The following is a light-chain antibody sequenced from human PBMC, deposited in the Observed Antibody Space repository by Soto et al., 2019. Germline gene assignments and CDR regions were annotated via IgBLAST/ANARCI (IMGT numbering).Light chain of an antibody. CDR1: QSLSNNF. CDR2: GAS. CDR3: QQRSNWPRAT. V-gene: IGKV3D-20*02. Sequence: DIVLTHSPGTLSLSPWEIAALSCGASQSLSNNFLAWYQQKPGQAPRLLIYGASSRATGIPARFSGSGSGTDFTLSISSLEPEDFAVYYCQQRSNWPRATFGQGTRLEIK. J-gene: IGKJ5*01.